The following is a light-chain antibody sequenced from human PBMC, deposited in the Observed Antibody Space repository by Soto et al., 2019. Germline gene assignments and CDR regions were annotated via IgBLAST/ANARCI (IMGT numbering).Light chain of an antibody. V-gene: IGLV2-8*01. Sequence: QSALTQPPSASGSPGQSVTISCTGTSSDVGGYNYVSWYQQHPGKAPKLMIYEVSKRPSGVPDRFSGSKSGNTASLTVSVLQAEDEADYYCSSYAGSNLWVFGGGTKVTVL. CDR3: SSYAGSNLWV. CDR2: EVS. J-gene: IGLJ3*02. CDR1: SSDVGGYNY.